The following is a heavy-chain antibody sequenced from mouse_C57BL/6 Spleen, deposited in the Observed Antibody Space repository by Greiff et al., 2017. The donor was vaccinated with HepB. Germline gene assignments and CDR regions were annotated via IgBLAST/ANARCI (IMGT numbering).Heavy chain of an antibody. D-gene: IGHD1-1*01. Sequence: VQLQQSGAELAKPGASVKLSCKASGYTFTSYWMHWVKQRPGQGLEWIGYINPSSGYTKYNQKFKDKATLTADQYSRTAYIQLSSLTYEDSAVYYCAIYGYAMDYWGQGTSVTVSS. CDR2: INPSSGYT. CDR1: GYTFTSYW. J-gene: IGHJ4*01. V-gene: IGHV1-7*01. CDR3: AIYGYAMDY.